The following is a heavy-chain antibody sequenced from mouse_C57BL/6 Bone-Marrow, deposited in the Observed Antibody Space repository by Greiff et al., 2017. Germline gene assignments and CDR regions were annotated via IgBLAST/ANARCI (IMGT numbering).Heavy chain of an antibody. Sequence: EVKLMESEGGLVQPGSSMKLSCTASGFTFSDYYMAWVRQVPEKGLEWVANINYDGSSTYYLDSLKSRFIISRDNAKNILYLQMSSLKSEDTATYYCAREPVRTGGSSFYWYFDVWGTGTTVTVSS. J-gene: IGHJ1*03. CDR1: GFTFSDYY. V-gene: IGHV5-16*01. D-gene: IGHD1-1*01. CDR2: INYDGSST. CDR3: AREPVRTGGSSFYWYFDV.